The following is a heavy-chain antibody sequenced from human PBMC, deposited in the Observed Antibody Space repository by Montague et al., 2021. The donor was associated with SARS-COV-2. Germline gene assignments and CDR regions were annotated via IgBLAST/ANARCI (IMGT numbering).Heavy chain of an antibody. D-gene: IGHD1/OR15-1a*01. V-gene: IGHV4-61*08. CDR2: IYYTWAT. CDR3: VRVTYGQAWEQFGFDS. J-gene: IGHJ4*02. Sequence: SETLSLTCSISGTSVSSGGHYWTRLQQPPGKVLQWIGYIYYTWATNFNPSLKSRLTMSVDTSNNQFSLKLTSVTAADTALYYCVRVTYGQAWEQFGFDSWGQGIPVTFSS. CDR1: GTSVSSGGHY.